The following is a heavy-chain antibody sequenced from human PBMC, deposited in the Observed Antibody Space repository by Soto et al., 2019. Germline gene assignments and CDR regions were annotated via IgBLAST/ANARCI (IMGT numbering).Heavy chain of an antibody. V-gene: IGHV4-59*12. CDR2: IYYSGSA. CDR1: GGSINSYY. Sequence: LSLTCTVSGGSINSYYWSWIRQAPGKGLEWIGYIYYSGSATYNPSFKSRVTISVDTPKNQFSLRLSSVTAADTAVYYCAREAGADYYYSMDLWGQGATVTVSS. J-gene: IGHJ6*02. CDR3: AREAGADYYYSMDL. D-gene: IGHD3-10*01.